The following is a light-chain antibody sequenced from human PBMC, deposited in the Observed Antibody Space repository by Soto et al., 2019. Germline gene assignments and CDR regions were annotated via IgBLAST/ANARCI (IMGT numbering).Light chain of an antibody. CDR2: DAS. J-gene: IGKJ5*01. V-gene: IGKV1-33*01. CDR1: QDISNY. Sequence: DIQMTHSPSSLSASVRDRVTITCQASQDISNYLNWYQQKLGKAPKLLIYDASNLETGVPSRFSGSGSGTDFTFTISSLQPEDIATYYCQQYSHLITFGQGTRLEIK. CDR3: QQYSHLIT.